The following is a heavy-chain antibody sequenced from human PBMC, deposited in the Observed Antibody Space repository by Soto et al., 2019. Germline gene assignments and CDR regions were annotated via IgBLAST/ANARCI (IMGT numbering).Heavy chain of an antibody. D-gene: IGHD5-12*01. J-gene: IGHJ4*02. CDR2: ISSNGGST. CDR1: GFTFRNYA. CDR3: ARVDSGYDFNYFDY. Sequence: GGSLGLSCAASGFTFRNYAMHWVRQAPGKGLEYVSAISSNGGSTYYANSVKGRFTISRDNSKNTLYLQMGSLRAEDMAVYYCARVDSGYDFNYFDYWGQGTLVTVSS. V-gene: IGHV3-64*01.